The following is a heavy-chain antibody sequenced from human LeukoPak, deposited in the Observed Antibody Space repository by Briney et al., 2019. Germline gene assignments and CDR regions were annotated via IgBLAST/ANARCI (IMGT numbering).Heavy chain of an antibody. D-gene: IGHD3-22*01. Sequence: ASVKVSCKASGYTFTSYGISWVRQAPGQGLEWMGWISAYNGNRNYTQKFQGRVTMTTDTSTSTAYMELRSLRSDDTAVYYCARRGSSVKYYYGMDVWGQGTTVTVSS. CDR3: ARRGSSVKYYYGMDV. J-gene: IGHJ6*02. CDR1: GYTFTSYG. V-gene: IGHV1-18*01. CDR2: ISAYNGNR.